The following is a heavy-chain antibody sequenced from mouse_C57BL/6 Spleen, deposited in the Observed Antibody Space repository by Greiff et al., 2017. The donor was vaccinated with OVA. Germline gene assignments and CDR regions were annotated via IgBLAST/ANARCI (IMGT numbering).Heavy chain of an antibody. D-gene: IGHD2-5*01. V-gene: IGHV14-4*01. J-gene: IGHJ4*01. CDR2: IDPENGDT. CDR3: TTGYSNYYAMDY. Sequence: EVQLQQSGAELVRPGASVKLSCTASGFNIKDDYMHWVKQRPEQGLEWIGWIDPENGDTEYASKFQGKATITADTASNTAYLQLSSLTSEDTAVDYCTTGYSNYYAMDYWGQGTSVTVSS. CDR1: GFNIKDDY.